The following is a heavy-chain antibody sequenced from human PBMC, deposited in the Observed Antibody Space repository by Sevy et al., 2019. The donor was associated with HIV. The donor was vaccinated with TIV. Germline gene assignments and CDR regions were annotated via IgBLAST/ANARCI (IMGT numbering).Heavy chain of an antibody. CDR1: GYTFTDYY. Sequence: ASVKVSCKASGYTFTDYYMHWVRQAPGQGLEWMGWINPNSGGTNYAQKFQGRVTMTRDTSISTAYMEVSRLRSDDTAVYYCARGGRDYDILAGSHYHYYMDVWGKGTTVTVSS. CDR3: ARGGRDYDILAGSHYHYYMDV. V-gene: IGHV1-2*02. J-gene: IGHJ6*03. CDR2: INPNSGGT. D-gene: IGHD3-9*01.